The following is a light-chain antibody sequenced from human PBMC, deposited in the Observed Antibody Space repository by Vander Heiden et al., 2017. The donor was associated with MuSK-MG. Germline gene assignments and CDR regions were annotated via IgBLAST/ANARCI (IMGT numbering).Light chain of an antibody. CDR3: QQDDSTPWT. Sequence: DIVMTQSPDSLAVSLGERATINCKSSQSVLYSSDNRNYLTWYQQKPGQPPKVLIYWASNRVSGVPDRFSGRGSGTDFTLTISSLQAEDVAVYYCQQDDSTPWTFGQGTKVEIK. J-gene: IGKJ1*01. V-gene: IGKV4-1*01. CDR1: QSVLYSSDNRNY. CDR2: WAS.